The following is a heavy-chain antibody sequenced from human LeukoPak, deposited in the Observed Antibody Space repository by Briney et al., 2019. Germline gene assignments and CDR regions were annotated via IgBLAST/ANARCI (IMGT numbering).Heavy chain of an antibody. J-gene: IGHJ6*03. Sequence: SVKVSCKASGGTFSSYAISWVRQAPGQGLEWMGGIIPIFGTANYAQKFQGRVTITADESTRTAYMELSSLRSEDTAVYYCARNDYDFWSGPLQDYYYYMDVWGKGTTVTVSS. V-gene: IGHV1-69*13. CDR3: ARNDYDFWSGPLQDYYYYMDV. CDR2: IIPIFGTA. D-gene: IGHD3-3*01. CDR1: GGTFSSYA.